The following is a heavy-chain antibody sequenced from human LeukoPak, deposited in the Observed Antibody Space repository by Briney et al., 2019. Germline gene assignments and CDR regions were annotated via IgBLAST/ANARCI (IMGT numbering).Heavy chain of an antibody. Sequence: GGSLRLSCTASGFSFDDFALTWFRQAPGKGLEWVGFIRSKAYGGTTEYAASVKGKFTISRDDSKSIAYLQLNSLETEDTAVYYCTRDRLNRNDDLDAFDFWGQGTMVTVSS. CDR3: TRDRLNRNDDLDAFDF. CDR1: GFSFDDFA. CDR2: IRSKAYGGTT. V-gene: IGHV3-49*03. D-gene: IGHD1-20*01. J-gene: IGHJ3*01.